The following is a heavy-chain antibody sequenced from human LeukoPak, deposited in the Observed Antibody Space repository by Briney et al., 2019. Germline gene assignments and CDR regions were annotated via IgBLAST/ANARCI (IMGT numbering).Heavy chain of an antibody. CDR1: GYTFTGYY. J-gene: IGHJ4*02. D-gene: IGHD3-22*01. V-gene: IGHV1-2*02. CDR2: INPNSGRT. Sequence: ASVKVSCKASGYTFTGYYMHWVRQAPGQGLEWMGWINPNSGRTNYAQEFQGRVTMTRDTSISTAYMELSRLRSDDTAVYYCARDSHYYDSSGYPAYYFDYWGQGTLVTVSS. CDR3: ARDSHYYDSSGYPAYYFDY.